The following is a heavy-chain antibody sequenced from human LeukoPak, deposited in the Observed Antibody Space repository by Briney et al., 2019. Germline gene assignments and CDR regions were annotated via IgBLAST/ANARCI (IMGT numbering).Heavy chain of an antibody. J-gene: IGHJ4*02. Sequence: GGSLRLSCAASGFTFSSYSMNWVRQAPGKGLEWVSFISSSSSYIYYADSVKGRFTISRDNAKNSLYLQMNSLRAEDTAVYYCARGQFDLGYCSSTSCYTVYFDYWGQGTLVTVSS. D-gene: IGHD2-2*02. CDR1: GFTFSSYS. CDR2: ISSSSSYI. CDR3: ARGQFDLGYCSSTSCYTVYFDY. V-gene: IGHV3-21*01.